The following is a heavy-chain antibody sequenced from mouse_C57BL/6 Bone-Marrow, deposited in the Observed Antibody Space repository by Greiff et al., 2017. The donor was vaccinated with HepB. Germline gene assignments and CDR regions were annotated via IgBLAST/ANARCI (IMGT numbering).Heavy chain of an antibody. V-gene: IGHV1-50*01. Sequence: VQLQQPGAELVKPGASVKLSCKASGYTFTSYWMQWVKQRPGQGLEWIGEIDPSDSYTNYNQKFKGKATLTVDTSSNTAYLQLSSLTSEDTAVYYCARRRGTTGYFDVWGTGTTVTVSS. CDR3: ARRRGTTGYFDV. CDR2: IDPSDSYT. CDR1: GYTFTSYW. D-gene: IGHD1-1*01. J-gene: IGHJ1*03.